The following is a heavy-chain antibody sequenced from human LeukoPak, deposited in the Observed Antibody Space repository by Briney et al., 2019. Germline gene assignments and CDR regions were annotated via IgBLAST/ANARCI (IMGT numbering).Heavy chain of an antibody. V-gene: IGHV1-18*04. CDR1: GCSLSVIG. CDR3: ARVLLSVVVPAALSEDY. D-gene: IGHD2-2*01. Sequence: VKLCCTPSGCSLSVIGRSSVGLGGGQGIEREGCISVYNGKTNYAQKLQGRVTMTTDTSTSTAYMELRSLRSDDTAVYYRARVLLSVVVPAALSEDYWGQGTLVSVSS. CDR2: ISVYNGKT. J-gene: IGHJ4*02.